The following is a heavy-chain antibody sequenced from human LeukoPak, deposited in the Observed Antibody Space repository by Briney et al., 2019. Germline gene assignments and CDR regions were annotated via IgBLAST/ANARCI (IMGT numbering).Heavy chain of an antibody. CDR3: ARDVRYSGYGLSANDAFDI. CDR1: GYRFTNYW. D-gene: IGHD5-12*01. V-gene: IGHV5-51*01. J-gene: IGHJ3*02. CDR2: IYPGDSET. Sequence: GESLKISCKGSGYRFTNYWIGWVRQMPGKGLEWMGIIYPGDSETRYSPSFQGQVTISADKSISTAYLQWSSLKASDTAMYYCARDVRYSGYGLSANDAFDIWGQGTMVTVSS.